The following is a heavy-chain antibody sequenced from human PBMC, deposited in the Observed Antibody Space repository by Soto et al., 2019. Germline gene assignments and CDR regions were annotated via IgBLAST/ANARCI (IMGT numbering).Heavy chain of an antibody. CDR3: AKGPSYSGAYFPFGY. CDR2: ISGSGGST. D-gene: IGHD1-26*01. Sequence: PGGSLRLSCAASGFMFSSYGMSWVRQSPGKGLEWVSSISGSGGSTYYADSVKGRFTIPRDNSKSTLYLQMSSLRAEDTAVYSCAKGPSYSGAYFPFGYWGQGTLVTVSS. J-gene: IGHJ4*02. V-gene: IGHV3-23*01. CDR1: GFMFSSYG.